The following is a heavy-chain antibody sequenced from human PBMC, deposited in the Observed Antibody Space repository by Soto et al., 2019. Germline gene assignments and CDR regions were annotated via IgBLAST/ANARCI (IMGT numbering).Heavy chain of an antibody. D-gene: IGHD3-10*01. CDR2: IGTAGDT. CDR1: GFTFSSYD. CDR3: ARGRIDFITMVRGVIINAFDI. Sequence: GGSLRLSCAASGFTFSSYDMHWVRQATGKGLEWVSAIGTAGDTYYPGSVKGRFTISRENAKNSLYLQMNSLRAGDTAVYYCARGRIDFITMVRGVIINAFDIWGQGTMVTVSS. V-gene: IGHV3-13*01. J-gene: IGHJ3*02.